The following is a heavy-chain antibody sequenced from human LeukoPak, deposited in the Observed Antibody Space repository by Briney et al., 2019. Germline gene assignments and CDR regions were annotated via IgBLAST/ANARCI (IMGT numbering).Heavy chain of an antibody. J-gene: IGHJ4*02. CDR1: GFTFSSYS. CDR2: ISSCSSYI. V-gene: IGHV3-21*01. D-gene: IGHD7-27*01. Sequence: GGSLRLSCAASGFTFSSYSMNWVRQAPGKGLEWVSSISSCSSYIYYADSVKGRFTISRDNAKNSLYLQMNSLRAEDTAVYYCAKKLGTTDYWGQGTLVTVSS. CDR3: AKKLGTTDY.